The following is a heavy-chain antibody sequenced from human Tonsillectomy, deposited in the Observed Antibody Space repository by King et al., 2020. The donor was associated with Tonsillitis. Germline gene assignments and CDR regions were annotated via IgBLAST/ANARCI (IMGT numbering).Heavy chain of an antibody. J-gene: IGHJ5*02. D-gene: IGHD3-22*01. CDR3: ARGLTYYYDSSGYYELNWFDP. V-gene: IGHV4-30-4*07. CDR2: IHYSGST. CDR1: GGSISSGGYS. Sequence: QLQESGPGLVEPSQTLSLTCAVSGGSISSGGYSWSWIRQPPGKGLEWIGYIHYSGSTYYNPSLKSRVTISVDRSKNQFSLKLSSVTAADTAVYYCARGLTYYYDSSGYYELNWFDPWGQGTLVTVSS.